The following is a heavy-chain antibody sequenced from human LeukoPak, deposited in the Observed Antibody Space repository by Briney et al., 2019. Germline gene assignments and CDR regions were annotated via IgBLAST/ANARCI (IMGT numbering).Heavy chain of an antibody. CDR1: GGSISNYY. CDR3: ARTNAFDI. J-gene: IGHJ3*02. CDR2: IYRSGRT. Sequence: PSETLSLTCTVSGGSISNYYWSWIRQPPGKGLEWIGCIYRSGRTNYNPSLKSRTTISVDTSKNQFSLELTSVTAADTAVYYCARTNAFDIWGQGTMVTVSA. V-gene: IGHV4-59*01.